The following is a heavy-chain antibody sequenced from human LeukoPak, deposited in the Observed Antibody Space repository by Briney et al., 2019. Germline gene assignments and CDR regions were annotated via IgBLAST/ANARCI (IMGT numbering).Heavy chain of an antibody. J-gene: IGHJ4*02. V-gene: IGHV4-31*03. Sequence: PSQTLSLTCTVSGGSISSGGYYWSWIRQHPGKGLEWIGYIYYSGSTYYNPSLKSRVTISVDTSKNQFSLKLSSVTAADTAVYYCVRGRFYYDILTGYHDYWGQGTLVTVSS. D-gene: IGHD3-9*01. CDR2: IYYSGST. CDR3: VRGRFYYDILTGYHDY. CDR1: GGSISSGGYY.